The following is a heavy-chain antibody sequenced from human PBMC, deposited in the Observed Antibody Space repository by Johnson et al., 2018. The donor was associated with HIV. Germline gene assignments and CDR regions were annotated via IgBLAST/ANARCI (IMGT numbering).Heavy chain of an antibody. CDR2: ISWNSGSI. D-gene: IGHD4-11*01. Sequence: VQLVESGGGLVQPGRSLRLSCAASGFTFDDYAMHWVRQAPGKGLEWVSGISWNSGSIGYADSVKGRFTISRDNAKNSLYLQMNSMRAEDTAVNYCARVTTVTPISPIIWGQGTMVTVS. CDR3: ARVTTVTPISPII. CDR1: GFTFDDYA. J-gene: IGHJ3*02. V-gene: IGHV3-9*01.